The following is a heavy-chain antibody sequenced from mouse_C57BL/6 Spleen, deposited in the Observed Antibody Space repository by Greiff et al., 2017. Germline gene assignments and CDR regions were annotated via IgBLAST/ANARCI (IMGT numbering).Heavy chain of an antibody. D-gene: IGHD2-5*01. CDR1: GYTFTSYW. V-gene: IGHV1-50*01. CDR3: ARHSNYEEGY. Sequence: VQLQQPGAELVKPGASVKLSCKASGYTFTSYWMQWVKQRPGQGLEWIGEIDPSDSYTNYNQKFKGKATLTVDTSSSTAYMQLSSLTSEDSAVYYCARHSNYEEGYWGQGTTLTVSS. CDR2: IDPSDSYT. J-gene: IGHJ2*01.